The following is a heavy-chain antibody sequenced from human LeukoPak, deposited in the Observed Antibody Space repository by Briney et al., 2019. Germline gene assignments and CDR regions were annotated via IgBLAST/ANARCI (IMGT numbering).Heavy chain of an antibody. J-gene: IGHJ4*02. Sequence: PSETLSLTCAVYGGSFSGYYWSWIRQPPGKGLEWIGEINHSGSTYYNPSLKSRVTISVDTSKNQISLKLSSVTAADTAVYYCARDITGSFDYWGQGNLVTVSS. CDR2: INHSGST. V-gene: IGHV4-34*01. D-gene: IGHD1-14*01. CDR1: GGSFSGYY. CDR3: ARDITGSFDY.